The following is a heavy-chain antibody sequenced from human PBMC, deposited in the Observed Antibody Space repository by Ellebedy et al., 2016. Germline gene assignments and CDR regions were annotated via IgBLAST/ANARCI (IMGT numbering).Heavy chain of an antibody. CDR3: AADQNNVAWYYY. D-gene: IGHD2/OR15-2a*01. CDR2: IYHSGST. J-gene: IGHJ4*02. V-gene: IGHV4-4*02. Sequence: SETLSLTCAVSGGSISSSNWWSWVRQPPGKGLEWIGEIYHSGSTNYNPSLKSRISMSVDTSRNQFSLKVTSVTTADTAVYYCAADQNNVAWYYYWGQGTLVTVSS. CDR1: GGSISSSNW.